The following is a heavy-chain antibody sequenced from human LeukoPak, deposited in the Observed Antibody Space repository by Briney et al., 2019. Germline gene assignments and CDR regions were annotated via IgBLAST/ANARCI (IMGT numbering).Heavy chain of an antibody. CDR3: ARVGDCGRASCYAIDY. J-gene: IGHJ4*02. Sequence: GGSLRLSCAASGFTVSSNYMSWVRQAPGKGLEWVSIIHSGGSTYYTDSVRGRFIISRDISKNTLYLQMNSLRAEDTAVYYCARVGDCGRASCYAIDYWGQGTLVTVSS. CDR1: GFTVSSNY. CDR2: IHSGGST. V-gene: IGHV3-66*01. D-gene: IGHD2-2*01.